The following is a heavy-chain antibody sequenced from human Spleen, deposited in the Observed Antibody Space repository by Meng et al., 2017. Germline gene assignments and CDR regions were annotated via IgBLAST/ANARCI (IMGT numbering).Heavy chain of an antibody. CDR3: ARLVSYGSGSYYDY. D-gene: IGHD3-10*01. Sequence: SETLSLTCVVSGGSFSDYYWSWIRQPPGKGLEWIGEINQSGSTNYNPSLKSRVTMSVDTSKNQFSLKLSSVTASDTAVYFCARLVSYGSGSYYDYWGQGTLVTVSS. V-gene: IGHV4-34*01. CDR1: GGSFSDYY. J-gene: IGHJ4*02. CDR2: INQSGST.